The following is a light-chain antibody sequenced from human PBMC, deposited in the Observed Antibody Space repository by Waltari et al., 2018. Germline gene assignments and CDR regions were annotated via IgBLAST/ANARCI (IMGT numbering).Light chain of an antibody. CDR2: AAS. Sequence: DIQMTQSPSSLSASVGDRVIITCRASQIISRYLNWYQQKPGEAPKLLIYAASSLQSGVPSTFSGAGSGTDFTLTISSLQPEDFATYFCQQSYIPPITFGQGTRLDIK. CDR1: QIISRY. J-gene: IGKJ5*01. V-gene: IGKV1-39*01. CDR3: QQSYIPPIT.